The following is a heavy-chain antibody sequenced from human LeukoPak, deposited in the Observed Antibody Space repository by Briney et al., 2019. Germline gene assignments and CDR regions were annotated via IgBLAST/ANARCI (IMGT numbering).Heavy chain of an antibody. Sequence: SETLSLTCSVSNGSFSTYYWGWIRQPPGKRLEWIGYIFSSESSNTNYNPSLNGRVTISVDTSKNQFSLTLNSVTAADTAVYYCARAGNYYGSGSPGYYMDVWGKGTTVTVSS. V-gene: IGHV4-59*08. CDR2: IFSSESSNT. CDR3: ARAGNYYGSGSPGYYMDV. CDR1: NGSFSTYY. D-gene: IGHD3-10*01. J-gene: IGHJ6*03.